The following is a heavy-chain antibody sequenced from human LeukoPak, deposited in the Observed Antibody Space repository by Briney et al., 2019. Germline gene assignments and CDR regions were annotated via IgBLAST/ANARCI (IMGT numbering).Heavy chain of an antibody. J-gene: IGHJ4*02. D-gene: IGHD2-15*01. CDR2: IGGSGGST. CDR3: AKGEVVVRTQPFDY. V-gene: IGHV3-23*01. CDR1: GFTFSSYA. Sequence: GGSLRLSCAVSGFTFSSYAMSWVRHAPGKGLEWVSTIGGSGGSTYYADSVKGRFNISRDNSRNTLYLQLNSLRAEDTAVYYCAKGEVVVRTQPFDYWGQGTLVTVSS.